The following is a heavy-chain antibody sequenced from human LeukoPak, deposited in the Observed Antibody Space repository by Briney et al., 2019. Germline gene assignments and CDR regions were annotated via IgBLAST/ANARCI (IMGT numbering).Heavy chain of an antibody. D-gene: IGHD3-10*02. Sequence: SETLSLTCAVSGYFISRGYYWGWIRQPPGKGLEWIGNIYHSGSTYYNPSLKSRVTISADTSKNQFSLKLSSVTAADTAVYYCARQGPRFGEYYFDYWGQGTLVTVSS. J-gene: IGHJ4*02. CDR1: GYFISRGYY. V-gene: IGHV4-38-2*01. CDR3: ARQGPRFGEYYFDY. CDR2: IYHSGST.